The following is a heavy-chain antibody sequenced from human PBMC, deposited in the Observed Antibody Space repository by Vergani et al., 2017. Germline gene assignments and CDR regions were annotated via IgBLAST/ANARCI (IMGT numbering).Heavy chain of an antibody. J-gene: IGHJ3*02. CDR2: IYYSGST. CDR1: GGSISSYY. Sequence: QVQLQESGPGLVKPSETLSLTCTVSGGSISSYYWSWIRQPPGKGLEWIGYIYYSGSTNYNPSLKGRVTISVDTSKNQFSLKLSSVTAADTAVYYCARTELGYGGDDAFDIWGQGTMVTVSS. V-gene: IGHV4-59*01. CDR3: ARTELGYGGDDAFDI. D-gene: IGHD7-27*01.